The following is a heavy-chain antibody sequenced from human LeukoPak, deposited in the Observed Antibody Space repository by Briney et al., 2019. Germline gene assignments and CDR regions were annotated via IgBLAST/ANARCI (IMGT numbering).Heavy chain of an antibody. V-gene: IGHV4-31*03. J-gene: IGHJ5*02. CDR3: ARGAGRYSGYDFVMNWFDP. CDR1: GGSISSGDYY. D-gene: IGHD5-12*01. Sequence: PSQTLSLTCTVSGGSISSGDYYWSWIRRHSGKGLEWIGHIYYSGSTYYNPSLKSRVTMSIDTSKNQFSLNLSSVTAADTAVYYCARGAGRYSGYDFVMNWFDPWGQGTLVTVSS. CDR2: IYYSGST.